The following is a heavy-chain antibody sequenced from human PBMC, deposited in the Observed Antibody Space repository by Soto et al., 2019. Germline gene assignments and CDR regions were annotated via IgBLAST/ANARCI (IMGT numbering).Heavy chain of an antibody. D-gene: IGHD3-22*01. CDR2: MNPNSGNT. V-gene: IGHV1-8*01. CDR3: ARWPDRYYYYGMDV. J-gene: IGHJ6*02. Sequence: QVQLVQSGAEVKKPGASVKVSCKASGYTFTSYDINWVRQATGQGLEWMGWMNPNSGNTGYAQKFQGRVTMTRNTAISTAYMELSSLRSEDTAVYYCARWPDRYYYYGMDVWGQGTTVTVSS. CDR1: GYTFTSYD.